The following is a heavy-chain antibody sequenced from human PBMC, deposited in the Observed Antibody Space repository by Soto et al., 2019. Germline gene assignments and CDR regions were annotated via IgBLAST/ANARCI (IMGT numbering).Heavy chain of an antibody. CDR2: MNPNSGNT. CDR1: GYTFTSYD. V-gene: IGHV1-8*01. J-gene: IGHJ6*02. CDR3: ARGVATIYYYYYGMDV. Sequence: ASVKVSCKASGYTFTSYDINWVRQATGQGLEWMGWMNPNSGNTGYAQKFQGRVTMTTNTSISTAYMELSSLRSEDTAVYYCARGVATIYYYYYGMDVWGQGTTVTVSS. D-gene: IGHD5-12*01.